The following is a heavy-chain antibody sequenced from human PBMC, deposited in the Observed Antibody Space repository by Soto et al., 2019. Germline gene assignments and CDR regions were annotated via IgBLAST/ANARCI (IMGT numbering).Heavy chain of an antibody. V-gene: IGHV1-18*01. Sequence: QVQLVQSGAEVKKPGASVKVSCKASGYTFTNYGISCVRQAPGQGLEWMGWINPYNGNTNYAQKLQGRVTLTTDTSTSTAYMELRSLRSDDTAAYYCASRLAAAELVWAQGTLVTVSS. CDR3: ASRLAAAELV. J-gene: IGHJ4*02. CDR1: GYTFTNYG. CDR2: INPYNGNT. D-gene: IGHD6-13*01.